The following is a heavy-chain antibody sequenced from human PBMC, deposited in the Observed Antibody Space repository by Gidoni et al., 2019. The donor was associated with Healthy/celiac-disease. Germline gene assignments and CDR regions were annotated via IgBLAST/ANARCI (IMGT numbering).Heavy chain of an antibody. CDR1: GFTFSSYA. Sequence: EVQLLESGGGLVQPGGSLRLSCAASGFTFSSYAMSWVRQAPGKGLEWVSAISGSGGSTYYADSVKGRFTISRDNSKNTLYLQMNSLRAEDTAVYYCAKGWRLGGWFGELFGPDYWGQGTLVTVSS. D-gene: IGHD3-10*01. J-gene: IGHJ4*02. V-gene: IGHV3-23*01. CDR2: ISGSGGST. CDR3: AKGWRLGGWFGELFGPDY.